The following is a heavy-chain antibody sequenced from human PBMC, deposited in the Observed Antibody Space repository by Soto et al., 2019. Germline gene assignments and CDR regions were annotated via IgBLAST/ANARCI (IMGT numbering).Heavy chain of an antibody. Sequence: SVKVSCKASGGTFSSYAISWVRQAPGQGLEWMGGIIPIFGTANYAQKFQGRVTITADKSTSTAYMELSSLRSEDTAVYYCARDLIPTMVRGVTDAFDIWGQGTMVTVSS. CDR2: IIPIFGTA. V-gene: IGHV1-69*06. J-gene: IGHJ3*02. D-gene: IGHD3-10*01. CDR1: GGTFSSYA. CDR3: ARDLIPTMVRGVTDAFDI.